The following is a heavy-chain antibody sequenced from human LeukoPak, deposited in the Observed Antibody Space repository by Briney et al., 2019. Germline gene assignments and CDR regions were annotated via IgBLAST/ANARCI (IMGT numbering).Heavy chain of an antibody. CDR2: IKSKTDGGTT. V-gene: IGHV3-15*01. Sequence: GGSLRLSCAASGFTFSNAWMYWVRQAPGKGLEWVARIKSKTDGGTTDYAAPVKGRFTVSRDDSKNTLYLEMNSLKTEDTAVFYFATPISRNGYNWAYDSWGLGTLVTVSS. D-gene: IGHD5-24*01. J-gene: IGHJ4*02. CDR1: GFTFSNAW. CDR3: ATPISRNGYNWAYDS.